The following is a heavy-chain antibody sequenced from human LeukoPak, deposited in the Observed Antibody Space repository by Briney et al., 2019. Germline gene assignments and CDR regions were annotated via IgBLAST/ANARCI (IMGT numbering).Heavy chain of an antibody. CDR1: GSSFSGYY. CDR2: IDESGNT. V-gene: IGHV4-34*01. J-gene: IGHJ4*02. Sequence: PSETLSLTCAVYGSSFSGYYWSWVRQPPGKGLEWIGEIDESGNTNYNPSLKSRSIISIDTSNNQFSLKLTSVTAADTAIYYCTRLGYTSGRWGQGTLVTVSS. D-gene: IGHD2-15*01. CDR3: TRLGYTSGR.